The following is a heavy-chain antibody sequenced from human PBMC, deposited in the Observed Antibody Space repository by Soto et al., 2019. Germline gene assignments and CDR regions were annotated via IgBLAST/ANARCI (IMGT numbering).Heavy chain of an antibody. J-gene: IGHJ6*02. CDR2: ISYDGSNK. CDR1: GFTFSSYA. Sequence: GGSLRLSCAASGFTFSSYAMHWVRQAPGKGLEWVAVISYDGSNKYYADSVKGRFTISRDNSKNTLYLQMNSLRAEDTAVYYCARDVKDYSNYVVGPYYYYYYGMDVWGQGTTVTGSS. V-gene: IGHV3-30-3*01. D-gene: IGHD4-4*01. CDR3: ARDVKDYSNYVVGPYYYYYYGMDV.